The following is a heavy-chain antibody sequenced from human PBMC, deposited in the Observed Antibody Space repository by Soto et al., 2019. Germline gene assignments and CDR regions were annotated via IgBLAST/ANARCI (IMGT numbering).Heavy chain of an antibody. D-gene: IGHD4-4*01. CDR2: IYPGDSDT. CDR3: ARRTDYTSTFVFDY. Sequence: GESLKISCRGSGYSFTSYWIGWVRQMPGKGLEWMGIIYPGDSDTRNSPSFQGQVTISADKSISTAYLQWSSLKASDTAMYFCARRTDYTSTFVFDYWGLGTLVTVSS. CDR1: GYSFTSYW. V-gene: IGHV5-51*01. J-gene: IGHJ4*02.